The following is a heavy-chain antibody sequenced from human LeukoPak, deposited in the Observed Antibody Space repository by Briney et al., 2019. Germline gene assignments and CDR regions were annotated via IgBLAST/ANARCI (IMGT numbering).Heavy chain of an antibody. CDR3: ARPGTTVGMDV. J-gene: IGHJ6*02. CDR2: INPNSGGT. V-gene: IGHV1-2*04. D-gene: IGHD1-7*01. CDR1: GYTFTSYD. Sequence: ASVKVSCKASGYTFTSYDINWVRQATGQGLEWMGWINPNSGGTNYAQKFQGWVTMTRDTSISTAYMELSRLRSDDTAVYYCARPGTTVGMDVWGQGTTVTVSS.